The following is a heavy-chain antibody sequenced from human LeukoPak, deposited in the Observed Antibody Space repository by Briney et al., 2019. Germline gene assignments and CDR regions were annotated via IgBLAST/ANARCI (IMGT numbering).Heavy chain of an antibody. J-gene: IGHJ4*02. Sequence: PGRSLRLSCAPSGFSFSSYVMSWVRQAPGEGLEWVSTIRGSCGSTYYADSVKGRFTISRDNSKNTLFLHMNSLRAEDTAVYYCAKDGEGYSYGSDYWGQGTLVTVSS. V-gene: IGHV3-23*01. CDR2: IRGSCGST. D-gene: IGHD5-18*01. CDR3: AKDGEGYSYGSDY. CDR1: GFSFSSYV.